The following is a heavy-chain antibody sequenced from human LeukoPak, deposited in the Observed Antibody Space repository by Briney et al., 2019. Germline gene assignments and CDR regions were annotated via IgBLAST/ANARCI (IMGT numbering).Heavy chain of an antibody. CDR3: AKSDSSGYYYVGGYYFDY. V-gene: IGHV3-23*01. CDR2: MSGSGGST. CDR1: GFTFSSYA. Sequence: PGGSLRLSCAASGFTFSSYAMCWVGQAPGKGLEWVSAMSGSGGSTYYADSVKGRFTISRDNSKNTLYLQMNSLRAEDTAVYYCAKSDSSGYYYVGGYYFDYWGQGTLVTVSS. J-gene: IGHJ4*02. D-gene: IGHD3-22*01.